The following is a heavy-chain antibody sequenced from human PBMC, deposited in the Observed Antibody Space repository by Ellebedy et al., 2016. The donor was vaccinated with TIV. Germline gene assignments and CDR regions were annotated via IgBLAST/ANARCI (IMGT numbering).Heavy chain of an antibody. D-gene: IGHD7-27*01. CDR2: IDAGDSRA. V-gene: IGHV5-10-1*01. CDR1: GYNFPLYW. J-gene: IGHJ4*02. CDR3: ARHELGENAAFDY. Sequence: GESLKISXKASGYNFPLYWITWVRQMPGKGLEWMGRIDAGDSRAHYSPSFQGHITISTDKSTRIAYLQWSSLRASDTAMYYCARHELGENAAFDYWGQGTQVTVSS.